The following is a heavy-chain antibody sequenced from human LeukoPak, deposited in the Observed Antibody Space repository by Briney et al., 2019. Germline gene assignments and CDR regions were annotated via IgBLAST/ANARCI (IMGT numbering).Heavy chain of an antibody. CDR1: GFTFSSYS. V-gene: IGHV3-48*04. Sequence: PGGSLRLSCAASGFTFSSYSMNWVRQAPGKGLEWVSYISSSSSTIYYADSVKGRFTISRDNAKNSLYLQMNSLRAEDTAVYYCARDVADSSSWYVGWYFDYWGQGTLVTVSS. D-gene: IGHD6-13*01. CDR2: ISSSSSTI. J-gene: IGHJ4*02. CDR3: ARDVADSSSWYVGWYFDY.